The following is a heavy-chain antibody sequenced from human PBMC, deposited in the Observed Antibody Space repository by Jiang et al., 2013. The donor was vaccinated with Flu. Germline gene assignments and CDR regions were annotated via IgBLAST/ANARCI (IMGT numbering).Heavy chain of an antibody. CDR2: IIPIFGTA. V-gene: IGHV1-69*01. J-gene: IGHJ4*02. D-gene: IGHD5-24*01. CDR3: ASSLVEMATTALPSFFDY. Sequence: ISWVRQAPGQGLEWMGGIIPIFGTANYAQKFQGRVTITADESTSTAYMELSSLRSEDTAVYYCASSLVEMATTALPSFFDYWGQGTLVTVSS.